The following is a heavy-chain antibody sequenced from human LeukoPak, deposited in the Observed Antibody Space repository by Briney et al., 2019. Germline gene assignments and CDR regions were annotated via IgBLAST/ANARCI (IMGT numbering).Heavy chain of an antibody. CDR2: IYHSGIT. D-gene: IGHD6-19*01. J-gene: IGHJ4*02. Sequence: GSLRLSCAASGFTFSSYAMSWVRQAPGKGLEWIGEIYHSGITNYNPSLKSRVTISVDKSKNQFSLKVSSVTAADTAVYYCARLTLTQWLVRNYFDSWGQGTLVTVSS. CDR3: ARLTLTQWLVRNYFDS. V-gene: IGHV4-4*02. CDR1: GFTFSSYAM.